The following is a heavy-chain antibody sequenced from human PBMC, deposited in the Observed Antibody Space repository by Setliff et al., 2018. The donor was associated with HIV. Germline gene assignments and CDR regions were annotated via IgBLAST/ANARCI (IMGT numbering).Heavy chain of an antibody. Sequence: PGESLKISCAVSGFTFSTYGMHWVRQAPGKGLEFVSYISSSSSTIYYADSVKGRFTISRDDAKNSLYLQMNSLRAEDTAVYYCARDSYYYASGSYFAPFWGQGTLVTVSS. CDR2: ISSSSSTI. V-gene: IGHV3-48*01. D-gene: IGHD3-10*01. J-gene: IGHJ4*02. CDR1: GFTFSTYG. CDR3: ARDSYYYASGSYFAPF.